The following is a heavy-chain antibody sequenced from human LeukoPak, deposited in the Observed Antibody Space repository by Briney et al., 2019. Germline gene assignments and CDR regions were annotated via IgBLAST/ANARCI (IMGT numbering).Heavy chain of an antibody. J-gene: IGHJ4*02. CDR2: ISASGGST. CDR3: AKRSDYNSGFDY. D-gene: IGHD4-11*01. CDR1: GFTLSSYA. Sequence: GGSLRLSCAASGFTLSSYAMSWVRQAPGKGLEWVSSISASGGSTNYADSAKGRFTISRDKSKNTLYLQMNSLRGEDTAIYYCAKRSDYNSGFDYWGQGTLVTVSS. V-gene: IGHV3-23*01.